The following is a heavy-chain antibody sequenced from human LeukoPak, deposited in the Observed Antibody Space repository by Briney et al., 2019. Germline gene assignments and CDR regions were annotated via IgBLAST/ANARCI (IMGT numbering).Heavy chain of an antibody. V-gene: IGHV3-53*01. CDR1: GFTVSSNY. CDR3: ALYSSSWYNWFGP. J-gene: IGHJ5*02. CDR2: IYSGGST. Sequence: GGSLRLSCAASGFTVSSNYMSWVRQAPGKGLEWVSVIYSGGSTYYADSVKGRFTISRDNSKNTLYLQMNSLRAEDTAVYYCALYSSSWYNWFGPWGQGTLVTVSS. D-gene: IGHD6-13*01.